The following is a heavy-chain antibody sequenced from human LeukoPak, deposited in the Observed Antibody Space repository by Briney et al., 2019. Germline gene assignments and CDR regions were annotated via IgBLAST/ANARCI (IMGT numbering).Heavy chain of an antibody. CDR2: ISYDGSNK. CDR1: GFTFSSYG. Sequence: GGSLRLSCAASGFTFSSYGMHWVRQAPGKGLEWVAVISYDGSNKYYADSVKGRFTISRDNSKNTLYLQMNRLRAEDTAVYYCAKPPSSGWSSFDYWGQGTLVTVSS. D-gene: IGHD6-19*01. V-gene: IGHV3-30*18. CDR3: AKPPSSGWSSFDY. J-gene: IGHJ4*02.